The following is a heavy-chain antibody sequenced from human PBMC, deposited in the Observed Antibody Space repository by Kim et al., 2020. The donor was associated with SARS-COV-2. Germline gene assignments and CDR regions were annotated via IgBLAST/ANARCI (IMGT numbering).Heavy chain of an antibody. J-gene: IGHJ4*02. CDR1: GASIRNNDSY. D-gene: IGHD3-10*01. CDR2: FSYSGTT. Sequence: SETLSLTCTVSGASIRNNDSYWGWIRQPPGKGLEWIVSFSYSGTTYYNPSLKSRVTISVDTSNNHLSLTMRSATAADTALYYCARQAPRLLWFGAHGDFDYWGQGTLVAVSS. V-gene: IGHV4-39*01. CDR3: ARQAPRLLWFGAHGDFDY.